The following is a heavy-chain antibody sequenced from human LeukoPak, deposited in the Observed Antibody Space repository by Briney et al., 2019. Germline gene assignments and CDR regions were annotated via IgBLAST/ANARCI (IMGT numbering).Heavy chain of an antibody. Sequence: GGPLRLSCGASGFIFSNYNMNWVRQAPEKGLEWVSSISITSTYVYYADSVKGRFTISRDNAKNSLYLQMNSLKAEDTAVYYCARVPHYCSSTSCHFDYWGQGTLVTVSS. D-gene: IGHD2-2*01. CDR2: ISITSTYV. V-gene: IGHV3-21*01. CDR1: GFIFSNYN. J-gene: IGHJ4*02. CDR3: ARVPHYCSSTSCHFDY.